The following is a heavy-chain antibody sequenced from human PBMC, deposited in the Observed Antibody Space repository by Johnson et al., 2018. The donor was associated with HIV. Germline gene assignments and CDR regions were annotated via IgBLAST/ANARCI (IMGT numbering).Heavy chain of an antibody. V-gene: IGHV3-7*04. Sequence: VQLVESGGGLIQPGGSLRLSCAASGFAFSTYWMSWVRQAPGKGLEWVANIKKDGSKRYYADSVKGRFTISRDNAKNSLYLQMNSLTAEDTSLYYCAGGRGTFDIWGQGTMVTVSS. CDR1: GFAFSTYW. J-gene: IGHJ3*02. CDR3: AGGRGTFDI. CDR2: IKKDGSKR. D-gene: IGHD3-16*01.